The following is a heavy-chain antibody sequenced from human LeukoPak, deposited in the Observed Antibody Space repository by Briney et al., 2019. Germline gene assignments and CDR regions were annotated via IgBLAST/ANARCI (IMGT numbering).Heavy chain of an antibody. CDR1: GGSISSYY. V-gene: IGHV4-4*07. CDR2: MYTNGSM. D-gene: IGHD4-17*01. CDR3: ARDYGDYVLAFDI. Sequence: SETLSLTCTVSGGSISSYYWSWIRQPAGKGLEWIGRMYTNGSMKKPSLKSRVTMSLDTSKNQFSLKLSSVTAADTAVYYCARDYGDYVLAFDIWGQGTMVTVSS. J-gene: IGHJ3*02.